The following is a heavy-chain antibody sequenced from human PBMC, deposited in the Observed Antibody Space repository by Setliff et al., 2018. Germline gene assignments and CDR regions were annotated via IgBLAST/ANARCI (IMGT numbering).Heavy chain of an antibody. CDR2: IKSKTDGGTT. D-gene: IGHD3-3*01. J-gene: IGHJ4*02. V-gene: IGHV3-15*01. CDR1: GFTFSKAW. CDR3: TRRITIFGVVIKNDY. Sequence: PGGSLRLSCAASGFTFSKAWMSWVRQAPGKGLEWVGRIKSKTDGGTTDYAAPVKGRFTISRDDSKNTLYLQMNSLKTEDTAVYYCTRRITIFGVVIKNDYWGQGTLVTVSS.